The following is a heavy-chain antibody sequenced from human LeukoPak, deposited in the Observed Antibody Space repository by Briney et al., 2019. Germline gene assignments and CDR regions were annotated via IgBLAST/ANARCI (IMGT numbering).Heavy chain of an antibody. CDR2: IKQDGSEK. CDR3: ARRAGAYSHPYDY. V-gene: IGHV3-7*03. Sequence: GGSLRLSCAASGSTFSSYSMNWVRQAPGKGLEWVANIKQDGSEKYYVDSVKGRFTISRDNSKNTLYLQMNSLRAEDTAVYYCARRAGAYSHPYDYWGQGTLVTVSS. J-gene: IGHJ4*02. D-gene: IGHD4/OR15-4a*01. CDR1: GSTFSSYS.